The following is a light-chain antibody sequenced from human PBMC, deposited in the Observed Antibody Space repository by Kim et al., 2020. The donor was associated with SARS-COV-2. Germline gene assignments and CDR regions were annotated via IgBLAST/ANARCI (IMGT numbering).Light chain of an antibody. CDR2: GAT. Sequence: SASVGDRVIITCRASQGIRNDLGWYQQKPGEAPKRLIYGATTWQSGVPSRFSGSGSGTDFTLTISSLQPEDFATYYCLQHNTYPYTFGQGTKLEI. V-gene: IGKV1-17*01. J-gene: IGKJ2*01. CDR3: LQHNTYPYT. CDR1: QGIRND.